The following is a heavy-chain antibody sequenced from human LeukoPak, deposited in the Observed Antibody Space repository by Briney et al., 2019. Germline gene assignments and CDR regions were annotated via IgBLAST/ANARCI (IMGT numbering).Heavy chain of an antibody. V-gene: IGHV4-59*08. CDR1: GGSISSYS. J-gene: IGHJ4*02. Sequence: SETLSLTCTVSGGSISSYSWSWIRQPPGKGLEWIGYIYYSGSTNYNPSLKSRVTISVDTSKKQFSLKLSSVTAADTAVYYCARTRSGYDLDYWGQGTLVTVSS. D-gene: IGHD5-12*01. CDR3: ARTRSGYDLDY. CDR2: IYYSGST.